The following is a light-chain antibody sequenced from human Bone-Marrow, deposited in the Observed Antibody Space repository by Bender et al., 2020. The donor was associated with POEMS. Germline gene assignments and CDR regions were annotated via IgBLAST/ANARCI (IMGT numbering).Light chain of an antibody. CDR3: QAWDYSTHVV. CDR2: DDS. J-gene: IGLJ2*01. V-gene: IGLV3-21*02. CDR1: NIGSYS. Sequence: SYVLTQPPSVSVAPGQTASITCGGKNIGSYSVYWYQQRPGQAPVVVVFDDSYRPSGIPERFSGSNSGNTATLTISGTQAMDEANYYCQAWDYSTHVVFGGGTKLTVL.